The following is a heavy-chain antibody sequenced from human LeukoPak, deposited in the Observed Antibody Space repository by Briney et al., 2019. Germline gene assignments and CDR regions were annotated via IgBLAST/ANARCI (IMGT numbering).Heavy chain of an antibody. CDR1: GFTFSNYE. Sequence: GGSLRLSCAASGFTFSNYEMNWVRQAPGQGLEWVSYISSTGSTIFYADSVKGRFTISRDDAKKSLCLQMNSLRAEDTAVYFCARDDPGDYWGQGTLVTVSS. CDR2: ISSTGSTI. V-gene: IGHV3-48*03. CDR3: ARDDPGDY. J-gene: IGHJ4*02.